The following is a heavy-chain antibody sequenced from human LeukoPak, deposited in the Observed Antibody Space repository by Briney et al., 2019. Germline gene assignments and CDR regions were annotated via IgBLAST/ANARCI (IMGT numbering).Heavy chain of an antibody. CDR2: INPDGRDT. CDR3: TSWGDTTAEYFQR. D-gene: IGHD2-21*02. Sequence: GGSLRLSCVVSGLTFNRCWMNWVRQAPWKGLEWVAHINPDGRDTYYVDSVKGRFTISRDNAQNSMYLQMNSLRVGDTAVYYCTSWGDTTAEYFQRWGQGTLVTVSS. V-gene: IGHV3-7*01. J-gene: IGHJ1*01. CDR1: GLTFNRCW.